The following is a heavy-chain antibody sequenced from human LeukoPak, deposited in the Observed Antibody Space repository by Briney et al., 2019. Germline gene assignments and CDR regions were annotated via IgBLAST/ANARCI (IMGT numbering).Heavy chain of an antibody. V-gene: IGHV3-49*04. J-gene: IGHJ3*02. D-gene: IGHD2-2*01. Sequence: GGSLRLSCTGSGFTFGDYAMSWVRQAPGKGLEWVGFIRGRAFGGTTEYAASVKGRFTISRDDSKSIAYLQMTSLKTEDTAVYYCSRGDIVVEPAATRRNDAFDIWGQGTMVTVSS. CDR3: SRGDIVVEPAATRRNDAFDI. CDR2: IRGRAFGGTT. CDR1: GFTFGDYA.